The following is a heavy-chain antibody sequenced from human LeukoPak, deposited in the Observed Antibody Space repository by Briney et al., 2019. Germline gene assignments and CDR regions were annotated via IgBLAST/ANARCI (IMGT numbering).Heavy chain of an antibody. CDR2: IYYSGST. J-gene: IGHJ4*02. D-gene: IGHD3-9*01. V-gene: IGHV4-31*03. CDR1: GGSISSGGYY. Sequence: SSETLSLTCTVSGGSISSGGYYWSWLRQQPGKGLEWIGYIYYSGSTYYNPSLKSRVTISVDTSKNQFSLKLSSVTAADTAVYYCARGGGYYDILTGYYFDYWGQGTLVTVSS. CDR3: ARGGGYYDILTGYYFDY.